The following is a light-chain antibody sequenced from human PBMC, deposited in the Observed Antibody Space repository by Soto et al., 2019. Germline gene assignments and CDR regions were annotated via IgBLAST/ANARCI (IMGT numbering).Light chain of an antibody. J-gene: IGKJ3*01. CDR3: QLYEIRPYT. CDR1: HDISRF. V-gene: IGKV1-33*01. CDR2: DAS. Sequence: ENQMTPAPSSLSASIGARVSFTCQANHDISRFLTWHQHNPGQAPRLLIYDASKSHFGVPSRFSRSGSGTDFTFTISSLQPEDNATYYCQLYEIRPYTFGPGTKVDI.